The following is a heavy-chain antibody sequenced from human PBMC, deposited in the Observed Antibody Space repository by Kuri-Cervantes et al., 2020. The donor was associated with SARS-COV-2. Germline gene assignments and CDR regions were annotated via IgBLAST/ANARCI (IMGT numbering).Heavy chain of an antibody. CDR3: ARDSYGGADDAFDI. CDR2: IYYSGST. Sequence: SETLSLTCTVSGGSISSYYWSWIRQPPGKGLEWIGYIYYSGSTNYNPSLKSRVTISVDTSKNQFSLKLSSVTAADTAVYYCARDSYGGADDAFDIWGQGTMVTVSS. V-gene: IGHV4-59*12. D-gene: IGHD4-23*01. J-gene: IGHJ3*02. CDR1: GGSISSYY.